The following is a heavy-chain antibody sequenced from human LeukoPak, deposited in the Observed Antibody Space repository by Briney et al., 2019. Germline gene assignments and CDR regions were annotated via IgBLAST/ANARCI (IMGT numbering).Heavy chain of an antibody. Sequence: PGGSLRLSCAASGFTFSSYATSWVRQAPGKGLEWVSAISGSGGSTYYADSVKGRFTISRDNSKNTLYLQMNSLRAEDTAVYYCAKDGTDYYGSGSYPILTYYYFDYWGQGTLVTVSS. J-gene: IGHJ4*02. V-gene: IGHV3-23*01. CDR2: ISGSGGST. D-gene: IGHD3-10*01. CDR1: GFTFSSYA. CDR3: AKDGTDYYGSGSYPILTYYYFDY.